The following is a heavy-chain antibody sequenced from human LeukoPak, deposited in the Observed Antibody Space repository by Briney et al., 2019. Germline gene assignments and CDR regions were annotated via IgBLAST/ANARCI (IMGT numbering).Heavy chain of an antibody. V-gene: IGHV3-21*01. Sequence: GSLRLSCATSGFTFSSYNMNWVRQAPGKGLEWVSSISNSGTYIYYADSMKGRFTISRDNDKNSLHLQMNSLKVEDTAVYYCARDRIVGATIDYWGQGTLVTVSS. CDR3: ARDRIVGATIDY. CDR2: ISNSGTYI. D-gene: IGHD1-26*01. J-gene: IGHJ4*02. CDR1: GFTFSSYN.